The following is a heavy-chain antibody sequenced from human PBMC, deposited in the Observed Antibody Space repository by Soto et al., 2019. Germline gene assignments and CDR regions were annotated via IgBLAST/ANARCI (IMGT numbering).Heavy chain of an antibody. CDR3: VKSGPSNFFDS. CDR2: ISDGGSFA. CDR1: GFTFKTSV. J-gene: IGHJ4*02. Sequence: EVHLLESGGGLVQPGGSLRLSCGASGFTFKTSVMTWVRQAPGKGLEWVSGISDGGSFAYYADSVKGRITISREDSKNTLFLQMNSLRADDTAVYYCVKSGPSNFFDSWGQGTLVTVSS. V-gene: IGHV3-23*01.